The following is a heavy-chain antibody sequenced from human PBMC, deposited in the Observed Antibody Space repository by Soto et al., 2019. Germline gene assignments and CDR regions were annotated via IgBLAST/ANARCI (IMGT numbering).Heavy chain of an antibody. Sequence: PGGSLRLSCAASGFTFSSYGMHWVRQAPGKGLEWVAVISYDGSNKYYADSVKGRFTISRDKSKTTVYVQMNSVGAEETGVYYCAKDLEYYDSSGCYYGMDVWGQGTTVTVSS. CDR1: GFTFSSYG. CDR3: AKDLEYYDSSGCYYGMDV. J-gene: IGHJ6*02. CDR2: ISYDGSNK. D-gene: IGHD3-22*01. V-gene: IGHV3-30*18.